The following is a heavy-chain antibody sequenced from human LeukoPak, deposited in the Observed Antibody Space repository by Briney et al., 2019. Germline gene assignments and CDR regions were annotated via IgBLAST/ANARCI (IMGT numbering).Heavy chain of an antibody. V-gene: IGHV4-30-4*01. J-gene: IGHJ6*02. CDR2: IYYSGST. CDR3: ARALAARSYYYGMDV. D-gene: IGHD2-15*01. CDR1: GGSISSGDYY. Sequence: PSETLSLTCTVSGGSISSGDYYWSWLRQPPGKGLEWIGYIYYSGSTYYNPSLKSRVTISVDTSKNQFSLKLSSVTAADTAVYYCARALAARSYYYGMDVWGQGTTVTVSS.